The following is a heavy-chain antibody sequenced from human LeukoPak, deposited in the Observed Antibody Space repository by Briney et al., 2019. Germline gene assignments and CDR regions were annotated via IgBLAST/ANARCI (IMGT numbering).Heavy chain of an antibody. CDR3: ARLIDNDNSGDPDTFDV. Sequence: SETLSLTCTVSGGSLSGHYWSWIRQPPGKRLEWIGYVSYTGRTKYNPSLQSRVTISIDTSKSQFSLKLTSVTSADTSVYPCARLIDNDNSGDPDTFDVWGQRTTVTAS. V-gene: IGHV4-59*11. D-gene: IGHD3-22*01. CDR2: VSYTGRT. CDR1: GGSLSGHY. J-gene: IGHJ3*01.